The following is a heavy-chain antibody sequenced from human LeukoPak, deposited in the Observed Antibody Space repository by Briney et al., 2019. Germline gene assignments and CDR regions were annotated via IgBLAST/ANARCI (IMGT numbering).Heavy chain of an antibody. CDR2: IYHSGST. Sequence: SETLSLTCAVSGGSISSSNWWSWVRQRPGKGLEWIGEIYHSGSTNYNPSLKSRVTISVDKSKNQFSLKLSSVTAADTAVYYCAGRPQDNWNDFPFDYWGQGTLVTVSS. V-gene: IGHV4-4*02. CDR3: AGRPQDNWNDFPFDY. CDR1: GGSISSSNW. J-gene: IGHJ4*02. D-gene: IGHD1-1*01.